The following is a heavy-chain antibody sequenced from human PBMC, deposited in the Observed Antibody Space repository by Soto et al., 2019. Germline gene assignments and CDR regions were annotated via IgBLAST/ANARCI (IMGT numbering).Heavy chain of an antibody. J-gene: IGHJ4*02. V-gene: IGHV4-30-4*01. CDR2: IYYSGST. Sequence: QVQLQESGPGLVKPSQTLSLTCAVSGGSITSGDYYWGWIRQPPGKGLEWSTYIYYSGSTYYNPSLKSRVTISVDTSKNQFSLNLSSVTAADTAVYYCARVMYDILTGYYAHDCWGQGTLVTVSS. CDR1: GGSITSGDYY. D-gene: IGHD3-9*01. CDR3: ARVMYDILTGYYAHDC.